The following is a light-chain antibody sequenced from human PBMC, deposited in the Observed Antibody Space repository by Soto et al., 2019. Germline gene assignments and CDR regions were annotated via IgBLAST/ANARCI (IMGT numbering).Light chain of an antibody. CDR2: GAS. CDR1: QSVSSTS. Sequence: EIVLTQSRGILSLSPGERVIISCRASQSVSSTSLAWYQHRPGQAPRLLIYGASSRATGIPDRFSGSGSGTDLTLTISRLEPEDFAVYSCQQYGSSPFTFGPGTKLDIK. J-gene: IGKJ3*01. CDR3: QQYGSSPFT. V-gene: IGKV3-20*01.